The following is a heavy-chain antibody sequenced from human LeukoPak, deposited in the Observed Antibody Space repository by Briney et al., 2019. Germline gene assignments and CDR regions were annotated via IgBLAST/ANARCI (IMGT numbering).Heavy chain of an antibody. CDR3: ARESSYYGSGIASYYMDV. CDR2: INPNSGGT. D-gene: IGHD3-10*01. Sequence: ASVKVSCKASGYTFTGYYMHWVRQAPGQGLEWMGWINPNSGGTNYAQKFQGRATMTRDTSISTAYMELSGLRSDDTAVYYCARESSYYGSGIASYYMDVWGKGTTVTVSS. J-gene: IGHJ6*03. CDR1: GYTFTGYY. V-gene: IGHV1-2*02.